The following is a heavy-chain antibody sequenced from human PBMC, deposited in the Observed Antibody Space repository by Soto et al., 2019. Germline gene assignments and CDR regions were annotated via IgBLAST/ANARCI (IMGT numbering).Heavy chain of an antibody. CDR1: GFTFSTYS. CDR3: ATYTGSYYHYGMDV. CDR2: ISSGSSYI. D-gene: IGHD5-12*01. Sequence: GGSLRLSCAASGFTFSTYSMNWVRQAPGKGLEWVSSISSGSSYIYYADSVKARFTITRDNANNSLYLRMHSLRAEDTAVYYCATYTGSYYHYGMDVLGQGTTVTVSS. J-gene: IGHJ6*02. V-gene: IGHV3-21*01.